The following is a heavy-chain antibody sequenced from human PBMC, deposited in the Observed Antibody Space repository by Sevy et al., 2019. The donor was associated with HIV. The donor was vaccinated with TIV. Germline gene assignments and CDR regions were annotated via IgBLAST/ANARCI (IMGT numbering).Heavy chain of an antibody. CDR3: ARARGMSYDSSRYHWGLDY. CDR2: IYYTGST. Sequence: SETLSLTCTVSGGSISSYYWSWIRQPPGKGLEWIGYIYYTGSTNNNPSLKRRVTISVDTSKNQFSLKLSSVTAADTAVYFCARARGMSYDSSRYHWGLDYWGQGTLVTVSS. J-gene: IGHJ4*02. D-gene: IGHD3-22*01. V-gene: IGHV4-59*13. CDR1: GGSISSYY.